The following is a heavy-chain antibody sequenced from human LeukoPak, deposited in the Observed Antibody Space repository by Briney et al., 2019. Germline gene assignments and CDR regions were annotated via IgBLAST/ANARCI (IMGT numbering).Heavy chain of an antibody. V-gene: IGHV3-23*01. CDR1: GFTFSSYA. CDR3: AKVPAAYNWFDP. J-gene: IGHJ5*02. CDR2: ISGSGGST. D-gene: IGHD2-2*01. Sequence: GGSLRLSCAASGFTFSSYAMSWVRQAPGKGVGWVSAISGSGGSTYYAASVKSRFTISRDSSKNTLSLQMNSLRAEDTAVYYCAKVPAAYNWFDPWGQGTLVTVSS.